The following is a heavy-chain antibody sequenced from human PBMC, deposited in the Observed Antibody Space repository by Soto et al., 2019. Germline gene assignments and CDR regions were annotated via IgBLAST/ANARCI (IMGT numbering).Heavy chain of an antibody. V-gene: IGHV4-31*03. CDR2: IYYTGST. J-gene: IGHJ4*02. CDR1: GASIRSGGYY. Sequence: LSLTCSVSGASIRSGGYYWSWLRQSPGKGLEWIGHIYYTGSTFYSPSLKSRLTISLDTSKNQFSLDLRSVTAADTAMYYCARIEMASIKWGRGTMVTVYS. CDR3: ARIEMASIK.